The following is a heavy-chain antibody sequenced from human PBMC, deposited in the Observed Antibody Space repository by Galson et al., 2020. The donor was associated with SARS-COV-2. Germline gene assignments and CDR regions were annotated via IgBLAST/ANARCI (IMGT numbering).Heavy chain of an antibody. CDR2: ISRSSTYI. Sequence: GGSLRLSCAGSGFTFSSYSMSWVRQAPGKGLEWVSSISRSSTYIYYADSVKGRFTISRDNARNSLYLQMNSLRGEDTAVYFCAKVAVAGTGEYWYFDLWGRGTLVTVSS. J-gene: IGHJ2*01. CDR3: AKVAVAGTGEYWYFDL. CDR1: GFTFSSYS. D-gene: IGHD6-19*01. V-gene: IGHV3-21*01.